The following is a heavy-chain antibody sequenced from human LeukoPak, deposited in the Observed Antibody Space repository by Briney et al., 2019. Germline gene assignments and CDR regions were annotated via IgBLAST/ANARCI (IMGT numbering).Heavy chain of an antibody. CDR2: IYYSGST. V-gene: IGHV4-59*01. Sequence: SETLSLTCTVSGGSISSYYRSWIRQPPGKGLEWIGCIYYSGSTNYNPSLKSRVTISVDTSKNQFSLKLSSVTAADTAVYYCARVPVAAAGIAVAGAYYYYGMDVWGQGTTVTVSS. D-gene: IGHD6-19*01. J-gene: IGHJ6*02. CDR1: GGSISSYY. CDR3: ARVPVAAAGIAVAGAYYYYGMDV.